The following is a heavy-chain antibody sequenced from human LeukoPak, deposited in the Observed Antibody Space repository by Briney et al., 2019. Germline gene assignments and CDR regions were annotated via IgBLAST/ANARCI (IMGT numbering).Heavy chain of an antibody. Sequence: GASVKVSCKASGYTFTGYYMHWVRQAPGQGLEWMGWINPNSGGTDYAQKFQGRVTMTRDTSISTAYMELSRLRSDDTAVYYCARDLNYYDSVWSYWGQGTLVTVSS. V-gene: IGHV1-2*02. D-gene: IGHD3-22*01. J-gene: IGHJ4*02. CDR2: INPNSGGT. CDR3: ARDLNYYDSVWSY. CDR1: GYTFTGYY.